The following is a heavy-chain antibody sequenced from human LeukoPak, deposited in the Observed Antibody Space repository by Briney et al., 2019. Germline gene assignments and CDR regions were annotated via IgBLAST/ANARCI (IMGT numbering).Heavy chain of an antibody. Sequence: GGSLRLSCAASGFTFNNYETHWVRQAPGKGLEWVSYISSSGSTIYYADSVKGRFTISRDNAENSVYLQMNSLRVEDTAVYYCARDRGGIAAAGVDYWGQGTLVTVSS. V-gene: IGHV3-48*03. CDR2: ISSSGSTI. CDR1: GFTFNNYE. D-gene: IGHD6-13*01. J-gene: IGHJ4*02. CDR3: ARDRGGIAAAGVDY.